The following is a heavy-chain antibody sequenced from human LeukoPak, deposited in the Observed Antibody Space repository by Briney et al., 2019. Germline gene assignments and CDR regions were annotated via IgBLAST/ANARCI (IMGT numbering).Heavy chain of an antibody. V-gene: IGHV3-23*01. CDR2: ISGSGGST. D-gene: IGHD2/OR15-2a*01. CDR3: AKDSKPKGPISDAPDAFDI. J-gene: IGHJ3*02. Sequence: PGGSLRLSCAASGFTFSSYAMSWVRQAPGKGLEWVSAISGSGGSTYYADSVKGRFTISRDNSKNTLYLQMNSLRAEDTAVYYCAKDSKPKGPISDAPDAFDIWGQGTMVTVSS. CDR1: GFTFSSYA.